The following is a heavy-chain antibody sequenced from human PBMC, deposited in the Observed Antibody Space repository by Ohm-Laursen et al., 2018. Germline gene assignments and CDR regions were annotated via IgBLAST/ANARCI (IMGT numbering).Heavy chain of an antibody. CDR3: AGLVRGVISDRGPS. J-gene: IGHJ4*02. V-gene: IGHV3-74*01. D-gene: IGHD3-10*01. CDR2: INGDGSST. CDR1: VFTYSRSC. Sequence: SLRLSRAACVFTYSRSCMHWVRQAPGQGLAWVSGINGDGSSTDYADSVKGRCTITRDNDKNTLYLQKNDLSAEDTAVYHCAGLVRGVISDRGPSWGQGTLVTVSS.